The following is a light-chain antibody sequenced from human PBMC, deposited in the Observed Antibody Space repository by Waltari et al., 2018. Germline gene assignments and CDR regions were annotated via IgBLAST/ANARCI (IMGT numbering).Light chain of an antibody. J-gene: IGLJ3*02. Sequence: QSALTQPAPVSGSPGQSITISCTGTTSDIGAYNYVAWYQQHPGKAPKVVISDVTNRPSGVSNRFSGSKSGNTASLTISGLQAEDEADYYCSSFTSGSTWVFGGGTKLTVL. CDR2: DVT. CDR1: TSDIGAYNY. CDR3: SSFTSGSTWV. V-gene: IGLV2-14*03.